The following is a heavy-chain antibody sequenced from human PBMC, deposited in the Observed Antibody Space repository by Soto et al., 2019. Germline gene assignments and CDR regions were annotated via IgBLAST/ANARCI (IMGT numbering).Heavy chain of an antibody. V-gene: IGHV3-30*18. CDR3: AKGEDQRVSWSYDN. Sequence: QVQLVESGGGVVQPGRSLRLSCAASGFTFSSYGMHWVRQAPGKGLEWVAVISFDGGLKYYADSVKGRFTISRDNSKNTLFLQMNSLTAEDMAVYYLAKGEDQRVSWSYDNWGQGTLVTVSS. CDR1: GFTFSSYG. D-gene: IGHD3-10*01. CDR2: ISFDGGLK. J-gene: IGHJ4*02.